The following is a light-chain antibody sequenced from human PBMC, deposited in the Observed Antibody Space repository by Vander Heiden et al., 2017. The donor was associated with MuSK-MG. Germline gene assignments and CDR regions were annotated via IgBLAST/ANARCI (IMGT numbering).Light chain of an antibody. V-gene: IGKV1-5*01. Sequence: DIRMTQSPSTFSASAGDRVTITCRASQGISSWVAWYQQKPGKAPTLLIYEAPLQRRGVPWRFSDRAWAEDITLTSSIQQDDDFANYYHQYYNHYPTFGGGTKVEI. CDR1: QGISSW. CDR3: QYYNHYPT. CDR2: EAP. J-gene: IGKJ4*01.